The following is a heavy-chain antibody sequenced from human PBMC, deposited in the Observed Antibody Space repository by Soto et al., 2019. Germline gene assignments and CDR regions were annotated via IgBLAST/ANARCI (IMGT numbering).Heavy chain of an antibody. CDR3: ARDLAARRDYGMDV. CDR1: GFTFSIRS. V-gene: IGHV3-48*02. CDR2: ISSSSSTI. D-gene: IGHD6-6*01. J-gene: IGHJ6*04. Sequence: LRLSCAASGFTFSIRSMNWVRQAPGKGLEWVSYISSSSSTIYYADSVKGRFTISRDNAKNSLYLQMNSLRDEDTAVYYCARDLAARRDYGMDVWGKGTTVTVSS.